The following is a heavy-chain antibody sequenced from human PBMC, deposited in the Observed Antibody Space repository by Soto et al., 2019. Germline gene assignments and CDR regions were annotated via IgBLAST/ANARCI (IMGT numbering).Heavy chain of an antibody. V-gene: IGHV3-30*18. CDR2: LSYDGNVA. CDR1: GFTFSSYG. Sequence: QVQLVESGGGVVQPGRSLRLSCAASGFTFSSYGMHCVRQAPGKGLEWVTVLSYDGNVAYYADSVKGRFTISRDNSKNTLYLQMHSLRTEDTAMYYCAKEGPITNWYFDYWGQGTLVTVSS. CDR3: AKEGPITNWYFDY. D-gene: IGHD1-1*01. J-gene: IGHJ4*02.